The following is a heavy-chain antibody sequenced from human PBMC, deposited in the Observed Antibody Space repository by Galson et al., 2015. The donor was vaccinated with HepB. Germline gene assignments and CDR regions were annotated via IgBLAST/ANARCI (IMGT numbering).Heavy chain of an antibody. Sequence: CAISGDSVSSNSAAWNWIRQSPSRGLEWLGRTYYRSKWYNDYAVSVKSRITINPDTSKNQFSLKLSSVTAADTAVYYCAREGNSSSPRPMDVWGKGTTVTVSS. D-gene: IGHD6-6*01. V-gene: IGHV6-1*01. CDR3: AREGNSSSPRPMDV. CDR1: GDSVSSNSAA. CDR2: TYYRSKWYN. J-gene: IGHJ6*03.